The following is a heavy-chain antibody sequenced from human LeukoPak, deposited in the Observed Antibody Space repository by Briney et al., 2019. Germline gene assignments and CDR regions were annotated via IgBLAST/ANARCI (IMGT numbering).Heavy chain of an antibody. D-gene: IGHD6-19*01. J-gene: IGHJ5*01. Sequence: PSETLSLTCTVSGGSMKNYYWSWIRQPPGKGLEWIGYIHDTRGTNYNPYLKSRLTISVDTSKNQFSLKMNSVTAADTAVYYCARRHNSGWFVYWGQGILVTVSS. CDR3: ARRHNSGWFVY. CDR1: GGSMKNYY. CDR2: IHDTRGT. V-gene: IGHV4-59*08.